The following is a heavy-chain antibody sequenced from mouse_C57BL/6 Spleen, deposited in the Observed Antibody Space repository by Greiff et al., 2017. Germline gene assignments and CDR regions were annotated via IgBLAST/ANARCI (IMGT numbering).Heavy chain of an antibody. CDR2: ISSGSSTI. V-gene: IGHV5-17*01. CDR3: ARPLPLYFDV. CDR1: GFTFSDYG. Sequence: DVKLVESGGGLVKPGGSLKLSCAASGFTFSDYGMHWVRQAPEKGLEWVAYISSGSSTIYYADTVKGRFTISRDNAKNTLFLQMTSLRSEDTAMYYCARPLPLYFDVWGTGTTVTVSS. J-gene: IGHJ1*03.